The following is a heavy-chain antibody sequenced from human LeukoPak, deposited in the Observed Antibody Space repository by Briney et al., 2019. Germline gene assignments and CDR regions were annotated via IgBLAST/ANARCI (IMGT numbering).Heavy chain of an antibody. CDR2: TYYSGST. V-gene: IGHV4-59*01. D-gene: IGHD3-3*01. Sequence: NPSETLSLTCTVSGCSISSYYWSWIRQPPGKGLEWIWDTYYSGSTNYNPSLKSRVTISVHTSKHQFSLKLSSVTAADTAVYYCARSRITIFGVVTGFDPWGQGTLVTVSS. CDR3: ARSRITIFGVVTGFDP. CDR1: GCSISSYY. J-gene: IGHJ5*02.